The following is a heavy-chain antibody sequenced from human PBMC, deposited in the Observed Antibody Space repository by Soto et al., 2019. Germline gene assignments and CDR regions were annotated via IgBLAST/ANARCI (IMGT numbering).Heavy chain of an antibody. Sequence: GGSLRLSCAASGFTFSSYAMSWVRQAPGKGLEWVSAISGSGGSTYYGDSGKGRFTISRDNSKNTLYLQMNSLRAEDTAVYYCAGKLTIFGAVILDYWGQGTRVTVSS. CDR3: AGKLTIFGAVILDY. CDR2: ISGSGGST. CDR1: GFTFSSYA. J-gene: IGHJ4*02. D-gene: IGHD3-3*01. V-gene: IGHV3-23*01.